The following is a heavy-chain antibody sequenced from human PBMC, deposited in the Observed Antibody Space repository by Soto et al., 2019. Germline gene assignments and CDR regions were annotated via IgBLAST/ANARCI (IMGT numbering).Heavy chain of an antibody. J-gene: IGHJ3*02. CDR3: ARELRRAFDI. Sequence: GPSVKVSCKASGYTFTSYGFIWVRQAPGQGLEWMGWISAYNGNTNYAQKLQGRVTMTTDTSTSTAYMELRSLRSDDTAVYYCARELRRAFDIWGQGTMVTVSS. V-gene: IGHV1-18*01. CDR2: ISAYNGNT. CDR1: GYTFTSYG.